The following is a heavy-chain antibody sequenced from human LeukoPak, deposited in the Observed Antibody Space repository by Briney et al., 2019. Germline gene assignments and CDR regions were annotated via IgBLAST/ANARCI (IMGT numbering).Heavy chain of an antibody. Sequence: SETLSLTCTVSGDSINGLDSWSWVRQPPGKGLEWIGEMYLSGTTHSNPSVKSRVTISIDKSKNQFFLNLSSVTAADTAVYYCARGPLIAAAGTWWGQGTLVTVSS. V-gene: IGHV4-4*02. CDR3: ARGPLIAAAGTW. CDR1: GDSINGLDS. D-gene: IGHD6-13*01. CDR2: MYLSGTT. J-gene: IGHJ4*02.